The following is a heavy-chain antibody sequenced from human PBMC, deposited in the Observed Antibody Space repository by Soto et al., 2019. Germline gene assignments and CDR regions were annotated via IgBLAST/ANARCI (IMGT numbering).Heavy chain of an antibody. V-gene: IGHV4-34*01. D-gene: IGHD2-2*01. CDR1: GGSFSGYY. J-gene: IGHJ3*02. CDR2: INHSGST. CDR3: ARTQLFQYGPVPAAYRGGDAFDI. Sequence: QVQLQQWGAGLLKPSETLSLTCAVYGGSFSGYYWSWIRQPPGKGLEWIGEINHSGSTNYNPSLKSRVTLSVDTSKNQFSLKLSSVTAADTAVYYCARTQLFQYGPVPAAYRGGDAFDIWGQGTMVTVSS.